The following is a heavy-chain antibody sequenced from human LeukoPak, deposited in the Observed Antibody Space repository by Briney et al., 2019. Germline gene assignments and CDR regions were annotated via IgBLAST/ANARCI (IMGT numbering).Heavy chain of an antibody. J-gene: IGHJ4*02. D-gene: IGHD3-9*01. CDR3: ARGDILTGYSRPFDY. CDR2: INHSGST. Sequence: SETLSLTCAVYGGSFSGYYWSWIRQPPGKGLEWIGEINHSGSTKYNPSPKSRVTISVDTSKNQFSLKLSSVTAADTAVYYCARGDILTGYSRPFDYWGQGTLVTVSS. V-gene: IGHV4-34*01. CDR1: GGSFSGYY.